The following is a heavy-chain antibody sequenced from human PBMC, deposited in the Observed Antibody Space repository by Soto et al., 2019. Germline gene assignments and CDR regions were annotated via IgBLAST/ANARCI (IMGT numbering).Heavy chain of an antibody. J-gene: IGHJ3*02. V-gene: IGHV4-39*01. Sequence: SETLSLTCTVSGGSISSSSYYWGWIRQPPGKGLEWIGSIYYSGSTYYNPSLKSRVTISVDTSKNQFSLKLSSVTAADTAVYYCAEGTAWSGYRLDARNDAFDIWGQGTMVTVSS. D-gene: IGHD3-3*01. CDR3: AEGTAWSGYRLDARNDAFDI. CDR1: GGSISSSSYY. CDR2: IYYSGST.